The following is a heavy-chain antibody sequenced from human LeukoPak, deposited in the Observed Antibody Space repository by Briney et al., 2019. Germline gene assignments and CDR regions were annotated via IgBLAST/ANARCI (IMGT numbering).Heavy chain of an antibody. CDR3: ARVWGTDSYYYMDV. J-gene: IGHJ6*03. CDR2: IYHSGST. CDR1: GYSISSGYY. V-gene: IGHV4-38-2*02. D-gene: IGHD3-16*01. Sequence: SETLSLTCTVSGYSISSGYYWGWIRQPPGKGLEWIGSIYHSGSTYYNPSLKSRVTISVDTSKNQFSLKLSSVTAADTAVYYCARVWGTDSYYYMDVWGKGTTVTVSS.